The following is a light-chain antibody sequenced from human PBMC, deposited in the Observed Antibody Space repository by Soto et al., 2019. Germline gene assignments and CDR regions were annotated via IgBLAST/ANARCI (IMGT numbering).Light chain of an antibody. J-gene: IGKJ2*01. V-gene: IGKV3-11*01. CDR1: QSVCSF. CDR2: DAS. Sequence: EIVLTQAPATLSLSPGERATLSCRASQSVCSFLAWYRQRPGQAPRLLIYDASNRVSGIPARFSGSGSGTDFTLTISSLEPEDFAIYYCQQRGAWPRTFGQGTKLEIK. CDR3: QQRGAWPRT.